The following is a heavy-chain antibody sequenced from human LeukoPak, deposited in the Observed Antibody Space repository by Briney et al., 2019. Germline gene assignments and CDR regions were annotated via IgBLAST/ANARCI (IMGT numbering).Heavy chain of an antibody. CDR3: ARDRLGVYYYDSSGYFDY. CDR2: ISAYNGNT. Sequence: ASVKVSCKASGYTFTSYGISWVRQAPGQGLEWMGRISAYNGNTNYAQKLQGRVTMTTDTSTSTAYMELRSLRSDDTAVYYCARDRLGVYYYDSSGYFDYWGQGTLVTVSS. J-gene: IGHJ4*02. CDR1: GYTFTSYG. D-gene: IGHD3-22*01. V-gene: IGHV1-18*01.